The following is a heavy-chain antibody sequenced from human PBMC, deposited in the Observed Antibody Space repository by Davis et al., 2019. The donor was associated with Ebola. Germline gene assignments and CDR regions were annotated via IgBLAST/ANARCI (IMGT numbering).Heavy chain of an antibody. J-gene: IGHJ3*01. V-gene: IGHV1-69*13. CDR3: AGIMKRELPLGSDAFDL. Sequence: SVKVSCKAPGGTFSSYAINWVRQAPGQGLEWMGGIIPIFDATNSAQKFQGSLPITADDSTGSAHMELSSLRSDDTAIYYCAGIMKRELPLGSDAFDLWGQGTMVTVSS. CDR2: IIPIFDAT. CDR1: GGTFSSYA. D-gene: IGHD7-27*01.